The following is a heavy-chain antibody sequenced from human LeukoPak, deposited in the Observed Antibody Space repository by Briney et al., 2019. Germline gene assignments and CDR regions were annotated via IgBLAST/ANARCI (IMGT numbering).Heavy chain of an antibody. D-gene: IGHD5-12*01. J-gene: IGHJ5*01. CDR2: VYYGRTT. Sequence: SETLSVTCTVSAGSFISSGHHWGWIRQSPGKGLEWIGSVYYGRTTYYNPSLDGRVTVSLDTSANQFSLQLNSVTAADTAVYYCVRHDGRGGATMGAFDSWGQGSLVTVSS. CDR3: VRHDGRGGATMGAFDS. CDR1: AGSFISSGHH. V-gene: IGHV4-39*01.